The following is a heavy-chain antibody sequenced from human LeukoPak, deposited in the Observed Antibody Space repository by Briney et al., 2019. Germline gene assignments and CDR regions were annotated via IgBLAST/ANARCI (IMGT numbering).Heavy chain of an antibody. J-gene: IGHJ5*02. Sequence: ASVKVSCKASGYTFTSYDINWVRRATGQGLEWMGWMNPNSGNTGYAQKFQGRVTMTRNTSISTAYMELSSLRSEDTAVYYCARARSGSYYNNWFDPWGQGTLVTVSS. CDR3: ARARSGSYYNNWFDP. V-gene: IGHV1-8*01. CDR2: MNPNSGNT. D-gene: IGHD3-10*01. CDR1: GYTFTSYD.